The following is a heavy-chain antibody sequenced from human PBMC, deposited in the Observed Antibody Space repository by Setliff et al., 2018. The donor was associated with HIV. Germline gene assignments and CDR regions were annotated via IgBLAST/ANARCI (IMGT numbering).Heavy chain of an antibody. CDR3: TRDRVAGPYYYGMDV. D-gene: IGHD2-15*01. Sequence: ASVKVSCKASGYIFTDYDLNWVRQATGQGLEWMGWMSPKSGTTGFAQKFQGRVTMTTDTSTNTAYMELRSLTSDDTAMYYCTRDRVAGPYYYGMDVWGQGTTVTVSS. J-gene: IGHJ6*02. CDR1: GYIFTDYD. V-gene: IGHV1-8*02. CDR2: MSPKSGTT.